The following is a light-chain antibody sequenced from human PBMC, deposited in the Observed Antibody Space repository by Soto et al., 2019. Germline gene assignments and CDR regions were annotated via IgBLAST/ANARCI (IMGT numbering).Light chain of an antibody. J-gene: IGKJ4*01. CDR3: QQYNSWPLT. CDR1: QGIRDA. V-gene: IGKV1-6*01. Sequence: AIPVTQSPSSLSASIVDGVTITCRASQGIRDALGWYQQKPGKAPKLLIYDASSLQSGVPSRFSGSGSGSLFTLTISSLQSEDFAVYYCQQYNSWPLTFGGGTKVDI. CDR2: DAS.